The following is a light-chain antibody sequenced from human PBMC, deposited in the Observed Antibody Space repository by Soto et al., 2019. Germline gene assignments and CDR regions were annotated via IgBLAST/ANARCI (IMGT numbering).Light chain of an antibody. CDR1: QSISSW. Sequence: DIQMPQSPSTLSASVGDRVTVTCRASQSISSWLAWYQQKPGKAPKLLIYHASSLGSGVTSRFSGSGSGTEFTLTISSLQPDDFATYYCQQYNTYPWTFGQGTKVEIK. CDR3: QQYNTYPWT. J-gene: IGKJ1*01. V-gene: IGKV1-5*01. CDR2: HAS.